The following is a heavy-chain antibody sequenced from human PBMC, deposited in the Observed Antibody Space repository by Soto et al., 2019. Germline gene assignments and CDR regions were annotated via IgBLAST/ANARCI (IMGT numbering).Heavy chain of an antibody. D-gene: IGHD6-19*01. J-gene: IGHJ6*02. Sequence: PSQTLSLTCAISGDSVSSNSAAWNWIRQSPSRGLEWLGRTYYRSKWYNDYAVSVKSRITINPDTSKNQFSLQLNSVTPEDTAVYYCARDAGSGCTERIYYYYYGMHVWGQATTVTVSS. CDR3: ARDAGSGCTERIYYYYYGMHV. V-gene: IGHV6-1*01. CDR1: GDSVSSNSAA. CDR2: TYYRSKWYN.